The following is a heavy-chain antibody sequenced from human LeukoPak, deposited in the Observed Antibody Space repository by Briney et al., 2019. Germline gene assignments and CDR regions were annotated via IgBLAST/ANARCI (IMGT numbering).Heavy chain of an antibody. D-gene: IGHD5-12*01. Sequence: SVKVSCRASGGTFSSYAISWVRQAPGQGLEWMGGIIPIFGTANYAQKFQGRVTITADKSTSTAYMELSSLRAEDTAVYYCAKARGSSYAEYYFDYWGQGTLVTVSS. V-gene: IGHV1-69*06. J-gene: IGHJ4*02. CDR1: GGTFSSYA. CDR3: AKARGSSYAEYYFDY. CDR2: IIPIFGTA.